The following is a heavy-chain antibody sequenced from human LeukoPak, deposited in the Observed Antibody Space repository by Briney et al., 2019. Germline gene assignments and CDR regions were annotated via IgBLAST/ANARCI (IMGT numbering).Heavy chain of an antibody. Sequence: SETLSLTCAVSGGSISSYYWSWIRQPPGKGLGWIGYIYYSGSANYNPSLKSRVTISVDTSMNQFSLRLSSVTAADTAVYYCARGGGRKLDYWGQGTLVTVSS. CDR2: IYYSGSA. V-gene: IGHV4-59*01. CDR1: GGSISSYY. D-gene: IGHD3-16*01. J-gene: IGHJ4*02. CDR3: ARGGGRKLDY.